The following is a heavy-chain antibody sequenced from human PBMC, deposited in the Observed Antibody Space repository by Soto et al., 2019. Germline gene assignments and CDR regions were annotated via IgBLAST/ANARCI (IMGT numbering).Heavy chain of an antibody. V-gene: IGHV4-34*01. D-gene: IGHD2-15*01. CDR3: ASLFSGGSYYFDY. CDR2: INHSGST. CDR1: GGSFSGYY. J-gene: IGHJ4*02. Sequence: SEPLSLTCAVYGGSFSGYYWSWIRQPPGKGLEWIGEINHSGSTNYNPSLKSRVTISVDTSKNQFSLKLSSVTAADTAVYYCASLFSGGSYYFDYWGQGTLVTVSS.